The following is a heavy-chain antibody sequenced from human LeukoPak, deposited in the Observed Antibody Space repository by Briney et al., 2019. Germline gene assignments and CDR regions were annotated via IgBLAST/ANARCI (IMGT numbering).Heavy chain of an antibody. V-gene: IGHV4-34*01. D-gene: IGHD6-13*01. Sequence: SETLSLTCAVYGGSFSGYYWSWIRQPAGKGLEWLGEINHSGSTNYNPSLKSRVTISVDTSKNQFSLKLSSVTAADTAVYYCARRPLGGPPSGSSSFDYWGQGTLVTVSS. CDR3: ARRPLGGPPSGSSSFDY. CDR2: INHSGST. CDR1: GGSFSGYY. J-gene: IGHJ4*02.